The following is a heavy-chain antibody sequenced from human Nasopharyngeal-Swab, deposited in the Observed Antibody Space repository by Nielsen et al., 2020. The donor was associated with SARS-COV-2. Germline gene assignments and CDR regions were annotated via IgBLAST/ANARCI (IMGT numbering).Heavy chain of an antibody. CDR3: ARGRPGTYYTYYYGLDV. J-gene: IGHJ6*02. V-gene: IGHV4-61*02. CDR2: TSIRGTT. D-gene: IGHD1-26*01. CDR1: DDSLRRGGLY. Sequence: SETLSLTCSVSDDSLRRGGLYWTWIRQPAGRGLEVIGRTSIRGTTNYSPPFKNRVTMSLDTSKKQFFLRLASVSTADTAIYYCARGRPGTYYTYYYGLDVWGQGTTVTVSS.